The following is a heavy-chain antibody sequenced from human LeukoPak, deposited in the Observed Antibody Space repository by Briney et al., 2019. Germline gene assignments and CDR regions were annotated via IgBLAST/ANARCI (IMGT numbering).Heavy chain of an antibody. CDR3: AKDRIYADGLWDFDY. V-gene: IGHV3-23*01. D-gene: IGHD3-10*01. CDR2: ISGSGAYT. CDR1: GFTFSSYA. J-gene: IGHJ4*02. Sequence: GGSLRLSCAASGFTFSSYAMSWVRQAPGKGLEWVSTISGSGAYTSYADSVKGRFTISRDNSKNTLYLQMNSLRADDTAVYYCAKDRIYADGLWDFDYWGQGTLVTVSS.